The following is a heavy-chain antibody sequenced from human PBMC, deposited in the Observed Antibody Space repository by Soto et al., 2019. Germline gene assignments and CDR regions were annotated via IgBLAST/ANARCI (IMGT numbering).Heavy chain of an antibody. CDR2: INAGNGNT. CDR3: ARAGIVVVPAAYYYYGMDV. Sequence: ASVKVSGKSSGYTFTSYAMHWVRQAPGQRLEWMGWINAGNGNTKYSQKFQGRVTITRDTSASTAYMELSSLRSEDTAVYYCARAGIVVVPAAYYYYGMDVWGQGTTVTVSS. CDR1: GYTFTSYA. D-gene: IGHD2-2*01. J-gene: IGHJ6*02. V-gene: IGHV1-3*01.